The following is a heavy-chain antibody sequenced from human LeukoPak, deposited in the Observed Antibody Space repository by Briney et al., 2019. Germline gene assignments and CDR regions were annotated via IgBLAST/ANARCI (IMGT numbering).Heavy chain of an antibody. CDR2: ISWNSGSI. J-gene: IGHJ3*02. V-gene: IGHV3-9*01. CDR3: AKDPGSGYDLPIRAAFDI. D-gene: IGHD5-12*01. Sequence: AGGSLTLSCAASGFTFDDYALPWVRQAPGKGLEWVSGISWNSGSIGYADSVKGRFTISRDNAKDSLYLQKYSLRAEDAALYYSAKDPGSGYDLPIRAAFDIWGQGTMVTVSS. CDR1: GFTFDDYA.